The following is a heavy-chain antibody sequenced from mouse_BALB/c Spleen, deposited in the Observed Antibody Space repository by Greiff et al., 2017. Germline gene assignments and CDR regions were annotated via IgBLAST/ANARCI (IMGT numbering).Heavy chain of an antibody. D-gene: IGHD4-1*01. Sequence: EVQGVESGGGLVKPGGSLKLSCAASGFTFSDYYMYWVRQTPEKRLEWVATISDGGSYTYYPDSVKGRFTISRDNAKNNLYLQMSSLKSEDTAMYYCARELGRNAMDYWGQGTSVTVSS. CDR3: ARELGRNAMDY. V-gene: IGHV5-4*02. CDR1: GFTFSDYY. J-gene: IGHJ4*01. CDR2: ISDGGSYT.